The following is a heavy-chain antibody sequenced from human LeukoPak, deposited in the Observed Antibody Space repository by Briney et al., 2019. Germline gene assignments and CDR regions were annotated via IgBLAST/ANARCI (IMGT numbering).Heavy chain of an antibody. CDR2: IYYSGST. CDR1: GGSISSYY. J-gene: IGHJ4*02. CDR3: ARLGSGWQGPDY. V-gene: IGHV4-59*01. D-gene: IGHD6-19*01. Sequence: SETLSLTCTVSGGSISSYYWSWIRQPPGQGLEWIGYIYYSGSTNYNPSLKSRVTISVDTSKNQFSLKLSSVTAADTAVYYCARLGSGWQGPDYWGQGTLVTVSS.